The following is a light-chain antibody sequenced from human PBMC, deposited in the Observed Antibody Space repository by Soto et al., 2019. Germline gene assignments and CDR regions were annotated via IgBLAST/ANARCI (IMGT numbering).Light chain of an antibody. CDR1: QSISSY. V-gene: IGKV1-39*01. J-gene: IGKJ5*01. CDR2: AAS. CDR3: QQYDNLPPSIT. Sequence: DIQMTQSPSSLSASVVDRVTITCLASQSISSYLNWYQQKPGKAPKLLIYAASSLQSGVPSRFSGSGSGTDFTLTISSLQPEDFATYYCQQYDNLPPSITFGQGTRLEIK.